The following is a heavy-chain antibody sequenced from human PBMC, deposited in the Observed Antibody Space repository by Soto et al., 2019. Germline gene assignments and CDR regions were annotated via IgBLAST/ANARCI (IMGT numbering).Heavy chain of an antibody. CDR2: IYYSGST. D-gene: IGHD6-6*01. CDR1: GGSISSYY. CDR3: ARDGGWSSSSNWFDP. V-gene: IGHV4-59*01. Sequence: PSETLSLTCTVSGGSISSYYWSWIRQPPGKGLEWIGYIYYSGSTNYNPSLKSRVTISVDTSKNQFSLKLSSVTAADTAVYYCARDGGWSSSSNWFDPWGQGTLVTVSS. J-gene: IGHJ5*01.